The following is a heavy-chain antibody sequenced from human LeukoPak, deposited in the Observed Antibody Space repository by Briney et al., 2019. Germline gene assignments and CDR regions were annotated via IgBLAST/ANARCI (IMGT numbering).Heavy chain of an antibody. Sequence: GGSLRLSCAASGFTFSRYSMNWARQAPGKGLEWVSSISSTSTYTYYADSVKGRFTISRDNAQNSLYPQMNGLRVEDTAVFYCARVKESYISTPFVSWGQGTLVTVSS. CDR3: ARVKESYISTPFVS. D-gene: IGHD6-13*01. V-gene: IGHV3-21*01. CDR1: GFTFSRYS. J-gene: IGHJ4*02. CDR2: ISSTSTYT.